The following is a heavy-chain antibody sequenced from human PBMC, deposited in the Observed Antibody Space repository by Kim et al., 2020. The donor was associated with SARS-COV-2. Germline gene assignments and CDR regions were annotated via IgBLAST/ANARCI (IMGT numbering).Heavy chain of an antibody. Sequence: GGSLRLSCATSGLTFSDYWMSWVRQAPGKGLEWVANIRQDVGEKNYVDSVKGRFTISRDNAKNSLYLQMNSLRADDTAVYYCARDLTVSTRGFDYWGQGTLVTVSS. V-gene: IGHV3-7*03. CDR1: GLTFSDYW. CDR2: IRQDVGEK. D-gene: IGHD4-17*01. CDR3: ARDLTVSTRGFDY. J-gene: IGHJ4*02.